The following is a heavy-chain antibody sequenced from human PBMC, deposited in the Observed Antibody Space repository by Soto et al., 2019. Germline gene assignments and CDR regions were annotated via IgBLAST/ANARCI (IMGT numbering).Heavy chain of an antibody. V-gene: IGHV4-34*01. CDR1: GGSFSGYY. D-gene: IGHD5-12*01. CDR3: ARGGYSGYAR. J-gene: IGHJ4*02. CDR2: INHSGST. Sequence: SETLSLTCAVYGGSFSGYYWSWIRQPPGKGLEWIGEINHSGSTNYNPSLKSRVTISVDTSKNQFSLKLSSVTAADTAVYYCARGGYSGYARWGQGTLVTVSS.